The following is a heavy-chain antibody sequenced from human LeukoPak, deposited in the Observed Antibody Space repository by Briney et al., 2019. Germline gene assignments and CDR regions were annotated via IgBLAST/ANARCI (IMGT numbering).Heavy chain of an antibody. Sequence: GGSLRLSCSASGFTFSSYSMIWLRQAQGKGREWVSYISSSSSIIYYADSVKGRFTISRDNAKNSLYLQMHSLRAEDTAVYYCARVSAFQQVYENDYWGQRTLVTVSS. D-gene: IGHD1/OR15-1a*01. CDR2: ISSSSSII. CDR3: ARVSAFQQVYENDY. CDR1: GFTFSSYS. J-gene: IGHJ4*02. V-gene: IGHV3-48*01.